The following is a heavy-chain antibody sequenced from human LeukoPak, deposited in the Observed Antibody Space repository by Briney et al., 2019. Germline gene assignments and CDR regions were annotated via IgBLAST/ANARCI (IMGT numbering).Heavy chain of an antibody. V-gene: IGHV3-23*01. CDR2: IGGSGTKT. CDR1: GFTFTKYA. D-gene: IGHD3-10*02. J-gene: IGHJ6*04. Sequence: PGGSLRLSCAASGFTFTKYAMSWVRQAAGKGLEWVSAIGGSGTKTFYAESVKGRFTISRDNSNNILFLQMDSLRAEDTAMYYCAELGITMIGGVWGKGTTVTISS. CDR3: AELGITMIGGV.